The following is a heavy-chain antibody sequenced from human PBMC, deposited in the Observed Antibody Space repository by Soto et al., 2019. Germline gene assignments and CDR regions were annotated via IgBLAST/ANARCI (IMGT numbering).Heavy chain of an antibody. Sequence: GGSLRLSCAASGFTFSSYWMHWVRQAPGKGLVWVSRINSDGSSTSYADSVKGRFTISRDNAKNTLYLQMNSLRAEDTAVYYCARALIVPGGGYYHGMDVWGQGTTVTVSS. CDR2: INSDGSST. D-gene: IGHD2-2*01. CDR3: ARALIVPGGGYYHGMDV. J-gene: IGHJ6*02. CDR1: GFTFSSYW. V-gene: IGHV3-74*01.